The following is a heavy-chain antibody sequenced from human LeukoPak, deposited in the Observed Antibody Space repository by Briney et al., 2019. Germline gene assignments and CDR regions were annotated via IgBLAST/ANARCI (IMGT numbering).Heavy chain of an antibody. CDR2: INPNSGGT. D-gene: IGHD6-19*01. Sequence: GASVKVSCRASGYTFTGYYMHWVRQAPGQGLEWMGRINPNSGGTNYAQKFQGRVTMTRDTSISTAYMELSRLRSDDTAVYYCASTPPPGYSSGWYPDYYYYYYMDVWGKGTTVTVSS. V-gene: IGHV1-2*06. CDR1: GYTFTGYY. J-gene: IGHJ6*03. CDR3: ASTPPPGYSSGWYPDYYYYYYMDV.